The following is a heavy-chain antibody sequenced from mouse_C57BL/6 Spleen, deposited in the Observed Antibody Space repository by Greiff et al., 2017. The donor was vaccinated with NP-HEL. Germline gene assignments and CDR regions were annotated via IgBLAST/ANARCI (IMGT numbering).Heavy chain of an antibody. CDR2: IDPSDSYT. CDR3: ASYSNYGDAMDY. Sequence: QVQLQQPGAELVMPGASVKLSCKASGYTFTSYWMHWVKQRPGQGLEWIGEIDPSDSYTNYNQKFKGKSTLTVDKSSSTAYMQLSSLTSEDAAVYYCASYSNYGDAMDYWGQGTSVTVSS. V-gene: IGHV1-69*01. D-gene: IGHD2-5*01. CDR1: GYTFTSYW. J-gene: IGHJ4*01.